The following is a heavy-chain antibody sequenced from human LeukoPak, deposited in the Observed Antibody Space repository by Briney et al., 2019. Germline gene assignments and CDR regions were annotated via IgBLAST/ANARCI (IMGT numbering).Heavy chain of an antibody. Sequence: GGSLRLSCAASGFTFSDHYMDWVRQAPGKGLEWVGRITNKATSYTTEYAASVKGRFPISRDDSKNSLYLQMDRLKTEDSAVYYCTRCAQRYYDIWGQGTLVTVSS. CDR3: TRCAQRYYDI. V-gene: IGHV3-72*01. J-gene: IGHJ4*02. D-gene: IGHD3-9*01. CDR1: GFTFSDHY. CDR2: ITNKATSYTT.